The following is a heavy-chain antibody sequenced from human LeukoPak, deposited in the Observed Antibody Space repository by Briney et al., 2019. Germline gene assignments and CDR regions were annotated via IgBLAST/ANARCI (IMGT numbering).Heavy chain of an antibody. Sequence: GGSLRLSCAASGFTFSSYSMNWVRQAPGKGLEWVSYISTSGSYIYYSDSVKGRFTMSRDNAKNSLYLQMNGLRAEGTAVYYCARDARGHHAFDIGGQGTMVTVSS. CDR3: ARDARGHHAFDI. CDR2: ISTSGSYI. CDR1: GFTFSSYS. V-gene: IGHV3-21*01. D-gene: IGHD3-16*01. J-gene: IGHJ3*02.